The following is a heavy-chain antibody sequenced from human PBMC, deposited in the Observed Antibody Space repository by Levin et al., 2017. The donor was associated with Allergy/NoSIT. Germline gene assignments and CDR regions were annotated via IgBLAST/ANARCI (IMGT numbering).Heavy chain of an antibody. J-gene: IGHJ4*02. CDR3: AKSGPYYYDSSGYYWKYYFDY. V-gene: IGHV3-23*01. CDR1: GFTFSSYA. CDR2: ISGSGGST. D-gene: IGHD3-22*01. Sequence: GGSLRLSCAASGFTFSSYAMSWVRQAPGKGLEWVSAISGSGGSTYYADSVKGRFTISRDNSKNTLYLQMNSLRAEDTAVYYCAKSGPYYYDSSGYYWKYYFDYWGQGTLVTVSS.